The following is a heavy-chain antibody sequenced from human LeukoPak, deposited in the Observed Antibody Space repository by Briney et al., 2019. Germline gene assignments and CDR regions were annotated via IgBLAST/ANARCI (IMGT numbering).Heavy chain of an antibody. CDR3: TRRPGYSHGDSFDS. CDR1: GFTFGDYA. J-gene: IGHJ4*02. V-gene: IGHV3-49*04. D-gene: IGHD5-18*01. CDR2: IRSKAYGGTT. Sequence: GGSLRLSCTTSGFTFGDYAMSWVRQAPGKGLEWVGFIRSKAYGGTTEYAASVKGRFSISRDDSKSIAYLEVNSLKTEDTAIYYCTRRPGYSHGDSFDSWGQGTLVTVSS.